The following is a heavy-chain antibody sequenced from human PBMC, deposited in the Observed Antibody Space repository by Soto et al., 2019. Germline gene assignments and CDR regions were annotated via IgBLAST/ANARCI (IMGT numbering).Heavy chain of an antibody. V-gene: IGHV3-66*01. CDR1: GFTVSSNY. Sequence: GGSLRLSCAASGFTVSSNYMSWVRQAPGKGLEWVSVIYSGGSTYYADSVKGRFTISRDNSKNTLYLQMNSLRAEDTAVYYCALKGGDYGGNGTEHYYYYYYMDVWGKGTTVTVSS. D-gene: IGHD4-17*01. CDR3: ALKGGDYGGNGTEHYYYYYYMDV. CDR2: IYSGGST. J-gene: IGHJ6*03.